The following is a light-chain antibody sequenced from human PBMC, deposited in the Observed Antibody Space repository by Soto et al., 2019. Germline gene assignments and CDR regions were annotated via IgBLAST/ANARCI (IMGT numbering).Light chain of an antibody. Sequence: DIQMTQSPSSLSASVGDRVTITCRASQNISDFLNWYQQKPGKAPKFLIYAASSLQSGVPSRFRGSGSGKNFPLSLSNLQPEDFANYYRQPSSRTPRTVGQGTNVEIK. J-gene: IGKJ1*01. CDR2: AAS. CDR3: QPSSRTPRT. V-gene: IGKV1-39*01. CDR1: QNISDF.